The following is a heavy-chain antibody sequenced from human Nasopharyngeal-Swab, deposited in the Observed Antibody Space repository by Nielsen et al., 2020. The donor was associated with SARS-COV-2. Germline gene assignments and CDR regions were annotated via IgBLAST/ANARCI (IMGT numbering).Heavy chain of an antibody. Sequence: GESLKTSCAASGFTFSSYWMSWVRQAPGKGLEWVANIKQDGSEKYYVDSVKGRFTISRDNAKNSLYLQMNSLRAEDTAVYYCARDITLADIVVVPAAMDYYGMDVWGQGTTVTVSS. CDR3: ARDITLADIVVVPAAMDYYGMDV. CDR2: IKQDGSEK. CDR1: GFTFSSYW. V-gene: IGHV3-7*01. D-gene: IGHD2-2*01. J-gene: IGHJ6*02.